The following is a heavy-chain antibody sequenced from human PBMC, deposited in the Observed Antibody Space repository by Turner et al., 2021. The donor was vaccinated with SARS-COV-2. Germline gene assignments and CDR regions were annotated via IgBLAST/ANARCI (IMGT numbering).Heavy chain of an antibody. CDR1: GFTFSRNS. Sequence: EVQLVESGGGLVKPGGSLRLSCAAYGFTFSRNSMNWVRQAPGKGLAWVSSMSSSSSYIYFADSVKGRFTISRDNAKNSLYLQMNSLRAEDTAVYYCARARWHYYDSSGYYPDAFDIWGQGTMVTVSS. D-gene: IGHD3-22*01. V-gene: IGHV3-21*01. CDR2: MSSSSSYI. CDR3: ARARWHYYDSSGYYPDAFDI. J-gene: IGHJ3*02.